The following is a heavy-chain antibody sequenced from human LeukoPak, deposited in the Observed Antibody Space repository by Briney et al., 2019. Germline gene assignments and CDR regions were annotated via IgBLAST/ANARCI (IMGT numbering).Heavy chain of an antibody. V-gene: IGHV3-7*01. CDR3: ARGHGVFDY. Sequence: GGSLRLSCVDSGFTSTNQWMTWVRQAPGKGLEWVATINPDGSGKYYVDSVKGRFTISRDNAKNSLYLQMNSLRAEDTAVYYCARGHGVFDYWGQGTLVAVSS. J-gene: IGHJ4*02. D-gene: IGHD5-24*01. CDR2: INPDGSGK. CDR1: GFTSTNQW.